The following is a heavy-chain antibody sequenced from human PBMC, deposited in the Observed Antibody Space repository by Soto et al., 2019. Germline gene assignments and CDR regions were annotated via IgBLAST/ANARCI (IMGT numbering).Heavy chain of an antibody. Sequence: GASVKVSCKASGGTFSSYAISWVRQAPGQGLEWMGGIIPIFGTANYAQKFQGRVTMTEDTSRNTAFMELSSLTSDDTAIYYCAPGYMTLRGGFWFDPWGRGTLVTVSS. CDR3: APGYMTLRGGFWFDP. J-gene: IGHJ5*02. D-gene: IGHD5-18*01. CDR2: IIPIFGTA. CDR1: GGTFSSYA. V-gene: IGHV1-69*06.